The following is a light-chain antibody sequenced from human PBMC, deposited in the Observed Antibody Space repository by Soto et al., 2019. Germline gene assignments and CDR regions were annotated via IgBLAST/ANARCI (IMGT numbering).Light chain of an antibody. V-gene: IGKV3-15*01. CDR2: GAS. Sequence: EIVMTQSPATLSVSPGERATLSCRASQSVSSNLAWYQQKPGQAPRLLIYGASTRATGIPARFSGSGSGTEFPLPISSLQPEDFAIYYCQHYNNWPPWTFGQGTKVEIK. CDR3: QHYNNWPPWT. CDR1: QSVSSN. J-gene: IGKJ1*01.